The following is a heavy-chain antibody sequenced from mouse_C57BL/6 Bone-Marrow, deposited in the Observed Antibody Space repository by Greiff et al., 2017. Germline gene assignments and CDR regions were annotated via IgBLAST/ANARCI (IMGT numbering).Heavy chain of an antibody. CDR2: ISDGGSYT. J-gene: IGHJ2*01. D-gene: IGHD2-10*02. V-gene: IGHV5-4*03. CDR3: ARGGYGNYGY. Sequence: EVKLVESGGGLVKPGGSLKLSCAASGFTFSSYAMSWVRQTPEKRLEWVATISDGGSYTYYPDNVKGRFTISRDNAKNNLYLQMSHLKSEDTAMYYCARGGYGNYGYWGQGTTLTVSS. CDR1: GFTFSSYA.